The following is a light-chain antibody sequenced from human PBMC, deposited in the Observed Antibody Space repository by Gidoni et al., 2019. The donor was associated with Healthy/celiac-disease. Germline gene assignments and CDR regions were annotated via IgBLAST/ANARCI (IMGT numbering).Light chain of an antibody. Sequence: EIVLTQSPGTLSLSPGERATLSCRASQIVSSSYLAWYQQKPGQAPRLLIYGASSRATGIPDRFSGSGSGTDCTLTISRLEPEDFAVYYCQQYGSSPFTFGPGTKVDIK. CDR3: QQYGSSPFT. CDR1: QIVSSSY. CDR2: GAS. J-gene: IGKJ3*01. V-gene: IGKV3-20*01.